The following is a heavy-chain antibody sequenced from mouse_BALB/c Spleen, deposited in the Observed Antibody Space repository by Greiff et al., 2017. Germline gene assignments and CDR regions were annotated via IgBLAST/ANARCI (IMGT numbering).Heavy chain of an antibody. Sequence: QVQLQQPGAELVKPGTSVKLSCKASGYNFTSYWINWVKLRPGQGLEWIGDIYPGSGSTNYNEKFKSKATLTVDTSSSTAYMQLSSLASEDSALYYCARPYYDGSSFDYWGQGTTLTVSS. J-gene: IGHJ2*01. CDR1: GYNFTSYW. V-gene: IGHV1-55*01. CDR3: ARPYYDGSSFDY. D-gene: IGHD1-1*01. CDR2: IYPGSGST.